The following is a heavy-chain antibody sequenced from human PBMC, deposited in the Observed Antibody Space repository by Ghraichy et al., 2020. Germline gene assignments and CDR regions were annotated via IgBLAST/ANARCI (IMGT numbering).Heavy chain of an antibody. CDR2: ISSDGSHI. Sequence: GGSLRLSCAASGFTFSSFAIHWVRQTPGKGLEWVAVISSDGSHIYYADSATGRFTISRDNSKNALYLQMNSLRAEDTAMYSCARSLVRGCWYFDLWGRGTLVTVSS. D-gene: IGHD3-10*01. J-gene: IGHJ2*01. V-gene: IGHV3-30*04. CDR1: GFTFSSFA. CDR3: ARSLVRGCWYFDL.